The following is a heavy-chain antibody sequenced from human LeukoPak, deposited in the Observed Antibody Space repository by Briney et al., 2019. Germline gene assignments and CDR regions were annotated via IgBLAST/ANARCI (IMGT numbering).Heavy chain of an antibody. J-gene: IGHJ3*02. CDR1: GFTFSSYA. D-gene: IGHD2-2*01. Sequence: GGSLRLSCAASGFTFSSYAMSWVRQAPGKGLEWVSAISGSGGSTYYADSVKGRFTISRDNSKNTLYLQMNSLRAEDTAVYYCASYCSSTSCYYLGNAFDIWGQGTMVTVSS. CDR3: ASYCSSTSCYYLGNAFDI. V-gene: IGHV3-23*01. CDR2: ISGSGGST.